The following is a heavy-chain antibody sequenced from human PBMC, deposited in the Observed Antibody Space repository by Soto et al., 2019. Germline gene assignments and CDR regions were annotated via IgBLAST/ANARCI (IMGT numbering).Heavy chain of an antibody. V-gene: IGHV4-39*01. D-gene: IGHD3-3*02. CDR2: IYYSGST. Sequence: QLQLQESGPGLVRPSETLSLTCTVSGGSISSSSYYWGWIRQPPGKGLEWIGSIYYSGSTYYNPSLKSRVTXSXDXTKNQFSLKLSSVTAADTAVYYCASPKIAFYNWFDPWGQGTLVTVSS. J-gene: IGHJ5*02. CDR1: GGSISSSSYY. CDR3: ASPKIAFYNWFDP.